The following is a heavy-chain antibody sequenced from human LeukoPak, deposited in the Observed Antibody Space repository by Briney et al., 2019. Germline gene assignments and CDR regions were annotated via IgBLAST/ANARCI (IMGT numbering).Heavy chain of an antibody. V-gene: IGHV1-18*01. CDR2: IRAYNGNT. J-gene: IGHJ6*02. D-gene: IGHD5-24*01. CDR3: ARDQPVEMATIGVSYYYYGMDV. CDR1: GYTFTSYG. Sequence: ASVKVSCKASGYTFTSYGISWVRQAPGQGLEWMGWIRAYNGNTNYAQKLQGRVTMTTDTSTSTAYMELRSLRSDDTAVYYCARDQPVEMATIGVSYYYYGMDVWGQGTTVTVSS.